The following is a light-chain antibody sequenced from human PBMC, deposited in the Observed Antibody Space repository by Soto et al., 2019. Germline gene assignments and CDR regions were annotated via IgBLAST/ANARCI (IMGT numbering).Light chain of an antibody. CDR1: QSVSSY. CDR2: DAS. CDR3: QQRSNWPPRGT. J-gene: IGKJ4*01. Sequence: EIVLTQSPATLSLSPGERATLSCRASQSVSSYLAWYHQKPGQATRLLIYDASNRATGIPARFSGSGSVTDFTLTIRSLEPEDFAVYCCQQRSNWPPRGTFGGGTKVEIK. V-gene: IGKV3-11*01.